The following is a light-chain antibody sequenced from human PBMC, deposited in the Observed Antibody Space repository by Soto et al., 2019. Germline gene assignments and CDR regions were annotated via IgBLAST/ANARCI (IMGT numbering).Light chain of an antibody. CDR1: QSITNR. V-gene: IGKV1-5*01. Sequence: DIQMTQSPSTLSASVGDRVAITCRASQSITNRLAWYQLKPGKAPKVLIYGALNLESGVPSRFSGSGSGTDFTLTISSVQPEDFATYRCQQANSFPITFGQGTRLEIK. J-gene: IGKJ5*01. CDR2: GAL. CDR3: QQANSFPIT.